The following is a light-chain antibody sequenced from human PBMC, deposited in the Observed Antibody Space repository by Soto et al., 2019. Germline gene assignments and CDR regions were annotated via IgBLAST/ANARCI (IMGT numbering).Light chain of an antibody. Sequence: QAALSRPASVSGSPGQSVTLSCTGTSADVGGYNYVSWYQQRPGKAPQLLIHEVNNRPSGVSFRFSGFKSGDTASLTISGLQADDEGIYYCFSYKSQSFYVFGTALKVTVL. J-gene: IGLJ1*01. V-gene: IGLV2-14*01. CDR1: SADVGGYNY. CDR2: EVN. CDR3: FSYKSQSFYV.